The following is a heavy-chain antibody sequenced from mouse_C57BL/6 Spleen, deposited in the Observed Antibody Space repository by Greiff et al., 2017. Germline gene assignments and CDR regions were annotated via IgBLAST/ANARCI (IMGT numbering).Heavy chain of an antibody. J-gene: IGHJ2*01. CDR3: ARSADYYGSSYYYFDY. Sequence: VQLQQSGPELVKPGASVKIPCKASGYTFTDYNMDWVKQSHGKSLEWIGDINPNNGGTIYNQKFKGKATLTVDKSSSTAYMELRSLTSEDTAVYYCARSADYYGSSYYYFDYWGQGTTLTVSS. D-gene: IGHD1-1*01. CDR1: GYTFTDYN. V-gene: IGHV1-18*01. CDR2: INPNNGGT.